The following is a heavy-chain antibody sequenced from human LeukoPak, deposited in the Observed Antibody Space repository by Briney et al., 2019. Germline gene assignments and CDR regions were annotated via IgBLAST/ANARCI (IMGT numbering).Heavy chain of an antibody. V-gene: IGHV4-59*01. Sequence: PSETLSLTCTVSGGSISSYYWSWIRQPPGKGLEWIGYIYYSGSTNYNPSLKSRVTISVDTSKNQFSLKLSSVTAADTSVYYWAREGRDGSDYWGQGTLVTVSS. J-gene: IGHJ4*02. CDR1: GGSISSYY. CDR2: IYYSGST. D-gene: IGHD5-24*01. CDR3: AREGRDGSDY.